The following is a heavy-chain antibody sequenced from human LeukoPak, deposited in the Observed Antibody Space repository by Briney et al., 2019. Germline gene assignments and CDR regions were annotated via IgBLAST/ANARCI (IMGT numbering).Heavy chain of an antibody. D-gene: IGHD2-2*01. CDR1: GYTFTGYY. Sequence: ASVKVSCKASGYTFTGYYTHWVRQAPGQGLEWMGWINPNTGETNSAQKFQGRVTMTRDTTINTAYMELTRLTSDDTAVYYCASYPRYSSTPPFDYWGQGTLVTVSS. V-gene: IGHV1-2*02. J-gene: IGHJ4*02. CDR2: INPNTGET. CDR3: ASYPRYSSTPPFDY.